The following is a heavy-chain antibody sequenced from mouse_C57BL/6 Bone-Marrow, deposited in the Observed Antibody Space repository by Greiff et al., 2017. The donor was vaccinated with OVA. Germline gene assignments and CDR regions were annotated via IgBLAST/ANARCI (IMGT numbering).Heavy chain of an antibody. Sequence: EVQVVESGAGLVKPGGSLKLSCAASGFPFSSYAMSWVRQTPEKRLEWVAYISSGGAYIYYADTVKGRFTISRDNARNTLYLQMSSLKSEDTAMYYCTRDGPPDYWGQGTTLTVSS. V-gene: IGHV5-9-1*02. CDR2: ISSGGAYI. CDR3: TRDGPPDY. CDR1: GFPFSSYA. D-gene: IGHD2-3*01. J-gene: IGHJ2*01.